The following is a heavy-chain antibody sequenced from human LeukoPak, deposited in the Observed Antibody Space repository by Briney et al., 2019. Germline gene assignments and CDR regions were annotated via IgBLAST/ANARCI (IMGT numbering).Heavy chain of an antibody. CDR2: IKQDGSEK. Sequence: GGSLRLSCAASGFTFSTYWMSWVRQAPGKGLEWVANIKQDGSEKYYVDSVKGRFTISRDNAKNSLYLQMNSLRAEDTAVYYCARDPGRIAVAGTEDYWGQGTLVTVPS. J-gene: IGHJ4*02. CDR1: GFTFSTYW. D-gene: IGHD6-19*01. CDR3: ARDPGRIAVAGTEDY. V-gene: IGHV3-7*03.